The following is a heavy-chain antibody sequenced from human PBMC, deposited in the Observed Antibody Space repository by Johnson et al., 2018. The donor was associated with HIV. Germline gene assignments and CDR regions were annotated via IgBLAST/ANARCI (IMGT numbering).Heavy chain of an antibody. CDR3: ARDPGNYGGAFDI. V-gene: IGHV3-7*01. J-gene: IGHJ3*02. D-gene: IGHD4-11*01. CDR1: GFTFSSYW. CDR2: IKQDGSEK. Sequence: VQLVESGGGLVQPGGSLRLSCAASGFTFSSYWMSWVRQAPGKGLEWVANIKQDGSEKYYVDSVKGRFTISRDNSKNTLYLQMNSLRAEDTAVYYCARDPGNYGGAFDIWGQGTMVTVSS.